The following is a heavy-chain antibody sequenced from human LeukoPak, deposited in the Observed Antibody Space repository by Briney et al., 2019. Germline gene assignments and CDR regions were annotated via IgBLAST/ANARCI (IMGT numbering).Heavy chain of an antibody. CDR3: ARDESGYFDY. V-gene: IGHV3-30*03. CDR2: ISYDGSSK. J-gene: IGHJ4*02. Sequence: GGSLRLSCAASGLTFSNYGMHWVRQAPGKGLEWVAVISYDGSSKYYVDSVKGRFTISRDNAKNSLYLQMNSLRAEDTALYYCARDESGYFDYWGQGTLVTVSS. D-gene: IGHD3-3*01. CDR1: GLTFSNYG.